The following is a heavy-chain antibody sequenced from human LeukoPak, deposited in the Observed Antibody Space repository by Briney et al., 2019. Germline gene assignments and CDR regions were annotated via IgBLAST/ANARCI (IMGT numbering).Heavy chain of an antibody. CDR1: GFTFSSYA. D-gene: IGHD2-2*01. V-gene: IGHV3-30*18. CDR2: ISYDGSNK. Sequence: GGSLRLSCAASGFTFSSYAMHWVRQAPGKGLEWVAVISYDGSNKYYADSVKGRFTISRDNSKDTLYLQTNSLRAEDTAVYYCAKDPQFREYQLPTYFDYWGQGTLVTVSS. J-gene: IGHJ4*02. CDR3: AKDPQFREYQLPTYFDY.